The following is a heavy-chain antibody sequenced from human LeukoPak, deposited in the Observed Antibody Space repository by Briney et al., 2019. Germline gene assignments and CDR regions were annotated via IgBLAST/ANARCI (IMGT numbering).Heavy chain of an antibody. CDR3: ARAGGRWLQRTYYFDY. J-gene: IGHJ4*02. Sequence: ASVKVSCKASGYTFTSYYMHWVRQAPGQGLERMGIINPSGGSTSYAQKFQGRVTMTRDTSTSTVYMELSSLRSEDTAVYYCARAGGRWLQRTYYFDYWGQGTLVTVSS. CDR1: GYTFTSYY. V-gene: IGHV1-46*01. D-gene: IGHD5-24*01. CDR2: INPSGGST.